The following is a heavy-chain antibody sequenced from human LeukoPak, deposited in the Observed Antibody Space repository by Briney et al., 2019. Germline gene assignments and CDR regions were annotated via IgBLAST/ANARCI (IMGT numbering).Heavy chain of an antibody. J-gene: IGHJ4*02. D-gene: IGHD3-10*01. CDR2: IYYSGST. CDR1: GGSISSYY. CDR3: ARSYGSGSYYTVDY. V-gene: IGHV4-59*01. Sequence: SSETLSLTCTVSGGSISSYYWSWIRQPPGKGLEWIGYIYYSGSTNYNPSLKSRVTISVDTSKNQFSLKLSSVTAADTAVYYCARSYGSGSYYTVDYWGQGTLVTVSS.